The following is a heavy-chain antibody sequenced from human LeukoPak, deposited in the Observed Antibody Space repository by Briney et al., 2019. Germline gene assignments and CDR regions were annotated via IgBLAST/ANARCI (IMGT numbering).Heavy chain of an antibody. V-gene: IGHV3-53*01. Sequence: PGGSLRLSCAASGFTVSSNYMSWVRQAPGKGLEWVSVIYSGGSTYYADSVKGRFTISRDNSKNTLYLQMNSLRAEDTAVYYCARYCSSTSCYKAVAFDIWGQGTMVTVSS. CDR3: ARYCSSTSCYKAVAFDI. CDR1: GFTVSSNY. CDR2: IYSGGST. D-gene: IGHD2-2*02. J-gene: IGHJ3*02.